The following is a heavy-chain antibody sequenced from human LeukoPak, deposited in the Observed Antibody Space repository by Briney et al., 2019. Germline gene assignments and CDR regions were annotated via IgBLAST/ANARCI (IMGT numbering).Heavy chain of an antibody. V-gene: IGHV3-72*01. CDR1: GFTFSDHY. CDR2: IRNKDNKYTT. CDR3: ARDKGEKDFDY. J-gene: IGHJ4*02. Sequence: PGGSLRLSCAASGFTFSDHYIDWVRQAPGKGLEWVGRIRNKDNKYTTEYAASVRGRFTLPRDDSKNSVYLQMKSLKTEDTAVYFCARDKGEKDFDYWGQGTLVTVSS. D-gene: IGHD3-16*01.